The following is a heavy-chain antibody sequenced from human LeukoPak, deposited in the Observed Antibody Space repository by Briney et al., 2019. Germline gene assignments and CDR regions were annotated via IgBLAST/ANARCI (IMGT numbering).Heavy chain of an antibody. V-gene: IGHV3-74*01. Sequence: GGSLRLSCVASGFTFNTYYMHWIRQAPGERLVWVSFINADGTITKYADSVKGRFTTSRDNAKSTVYLQMNGLRVEDTAMYYCVRLAVTDTNYWGQGSLVTVSS. J-gene: IGHJ4*02. CDR3: VRLAVTDTNY. D-gene: IGHD2-21*02. CDR2: INADGTIT. CDR1: GFTFNTYY.